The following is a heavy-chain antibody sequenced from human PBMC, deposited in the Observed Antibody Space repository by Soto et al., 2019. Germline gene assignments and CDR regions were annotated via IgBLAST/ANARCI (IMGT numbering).Heavy chain of an antibody. CDR1: GYTFTSYA. CDR2: INAGNGNT. J-gene: IGHJ5*02. Sequence: QVQLVQSGAEVKKPGASVKVSCKASGYTFTSYAMHWVRQAPGQRLEWMGWINAGNGNTKYSQKFQGRVTITADESTSTAYMELSSLRSEDTAVYYCARDYCSGGSCYPTNWFDPWGQGTLVTVSS. CDR3: ARDYCSGGSCYPTNWFDP. V-gene: IGHV1-3*01. D-gene: IGHD2-15*01.